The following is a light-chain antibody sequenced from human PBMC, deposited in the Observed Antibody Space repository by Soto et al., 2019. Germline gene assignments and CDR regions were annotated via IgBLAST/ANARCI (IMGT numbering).Light chain of an antibody. V-gene: IGKV1-5*01. CDR2: HAS. CDR1: QSISNW. Sequence: IQMTQSPSTLPASVGDRVAITCRASQSISNWLAWYKQKPGTAPKGLIYHASNLQSGVPSRVSGRGTGTEFTLTISSLQHDDFATYYCQKYNSYSFGQGTNVDIK. J-gene: IGKJ1*01. CDR3: QKYNSYS.